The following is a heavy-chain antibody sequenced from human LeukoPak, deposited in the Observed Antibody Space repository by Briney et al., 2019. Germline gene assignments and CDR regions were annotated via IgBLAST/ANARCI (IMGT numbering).Heavy chain of an antibody. Sequence: PGGSLKLSCAASGFTFSDFAMNWVRRAPGHGLERGSSITRVSTYTYYAESVQGRFTISRDNQKVLLYLQLNSLRCDDSGIYYCTRDRNDYGDPDAFDIWGQGTVVTVSS. J-gene: IGHJ3*02. V-gene: IGHV3-21*01. CDR2: ITRVSTYT. CDR1: GFTFSDFA. CDR3: TRDRNDYGDPDAFDI. D-gene: IGHD4-17*01.